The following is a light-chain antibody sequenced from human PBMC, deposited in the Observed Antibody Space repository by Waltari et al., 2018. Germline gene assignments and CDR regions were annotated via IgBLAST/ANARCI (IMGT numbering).Light chain of an antibody. Sequence: QSVLTQPPSVSGAPGPRVTISSSWSSSHIGAGYDLYWYQQLPGTAPKLLISDGDSRASGVPDRFSASKSGSSASLAISGLQAEDEADYYCQSYDTNLRAVFGGGTRLTVL. CDR1: SSHIGAGYD. CDR3: QSYDTNLRAV. V-gene: IGLV1-40*01. CDR2: DGD. J-gene: IGLJ3*02.